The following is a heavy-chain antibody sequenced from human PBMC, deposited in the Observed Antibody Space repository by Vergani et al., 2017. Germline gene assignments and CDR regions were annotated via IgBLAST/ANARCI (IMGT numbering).Heavy chain of an antibody. V-gene: IGHV3-21*01. D-gene: IGHD6-19*01. CDR3: ARAIIAVAGTGDY. Sequence: VQLVESGGGLVKPGGSLRLSCAASGFTFSSYSMNWVRQAPGKGLEWVSSISSSSSYIYYADSVKGRFTISRDNAKNSLYLQMNSLRAEDTAVYYCARAIIAVAGTGDYWGQGTLVTVSS. J-gene: IGHJ4*02. CDR2: ISSSSSYI. CDR1: GFTFSSYS.